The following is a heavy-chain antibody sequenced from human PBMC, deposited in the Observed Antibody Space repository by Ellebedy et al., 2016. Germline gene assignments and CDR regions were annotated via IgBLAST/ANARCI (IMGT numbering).Heavy chain of an antibody. CDR3: ATFHVRRQLDY. CDR2: IIPILGIA. D-gene: IGHD3-10*02. V-gene: IGHV1-69*04. CDR1: GGTFSSYA. Sequence: ASVKVSCKASGGTFSSYAISWVRQAPGQGLEWMGRIIPILGIANYAQKFQGRVTITADKSTSTAYMELSSLRSEDTAVYYCATFHVRRQLDYWGQGTLVTVSS. J-gene: IGHJ4*02.